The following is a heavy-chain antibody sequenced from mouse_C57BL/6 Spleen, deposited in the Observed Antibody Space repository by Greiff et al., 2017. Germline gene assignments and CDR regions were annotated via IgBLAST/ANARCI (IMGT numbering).Heavy chain of an antibody. CDR1: GYAFSSSW. CDR2: IYPGDGDT. V-gene: IGHV1-82*01. D-gene: IGHD1-1*01. Sequence: VQLQQSGPELVKPGASVKISCKASGYAFSSSWMNWVKQRPGKGLEWIGRIYPGDGDTNYNGKFKGKATLTADKSSSTANMQLSSLTSEVSAVYFCARKGCYGSSYGYFGGWGTGTTVTVAS. CDR3: ARKGCYGSSYGYFGG. J-gene: IGHJ1*03.